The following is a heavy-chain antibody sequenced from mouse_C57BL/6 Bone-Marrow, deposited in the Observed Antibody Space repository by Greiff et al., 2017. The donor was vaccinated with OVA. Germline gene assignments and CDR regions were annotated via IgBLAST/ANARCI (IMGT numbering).Heavy chain of an antibody. CDR1: GYTFTDYY. D-gene: IGHD3-2*02. CDR2: INPYNGGT. J-gene: IGHJ3*01. V-gene: IGHV1-19*01. Sequence: EVKLQEPGPVLVKPGASVKMSCKASGYTFTDYYMNWVKQSHGKSLEWIGVINPYNGGTSYNQKFKGKATLTVDKSSSTAYMELNSLTSEDSAVYDCAREGQRRRGFAYWGQGTLVTVSA. CDR3: AREGQRRRGFAY.